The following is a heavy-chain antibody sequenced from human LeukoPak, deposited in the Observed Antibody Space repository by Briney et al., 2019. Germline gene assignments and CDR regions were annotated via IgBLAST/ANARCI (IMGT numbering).Heavy chain of an antibody. CDR1: GGSISSYY. CDR2: IYYSGST. Sequence: NPSETLSLTCTVSGGSISSYYWSWIRQPPGKGLEWIGYIYYSGSTNYNPSLKSRVTISADTSKNQFSLKLSSVTAADTAVYYCARDGYNYGPGIYYYYYGMDVWGQGTTVTVSS. V-gene: IGHV4-59*01. CDR3: ARDGYNYGPGIYYYYYGMDV. J-gene: IGHJ6*02. D-gene: IGHD5-24*01.